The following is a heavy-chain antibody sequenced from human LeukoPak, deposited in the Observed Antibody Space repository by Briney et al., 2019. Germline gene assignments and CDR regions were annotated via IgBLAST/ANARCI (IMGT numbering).Heavy chain of an antibody. J-gene: IGHJ4*02. D-gene: IGHD3-22*01. CDR1: GFTFSSYE. Sequence: LPGGSLRLSGAASGFTFSSYEMNWVRQAPGKGLEWVSYISSSGSAIYYADSVKGRFTISRDNAKDSLYVQMNSLRAEDTAVYYCARGYPSVGYYDSSAYPYFFDYWGQGTLVTVSS. CDR2: ISSSGSAI. V-gene: IGHV3-48*03. CDR3: ARGYPSVGYYDSSAYPYFFDY.